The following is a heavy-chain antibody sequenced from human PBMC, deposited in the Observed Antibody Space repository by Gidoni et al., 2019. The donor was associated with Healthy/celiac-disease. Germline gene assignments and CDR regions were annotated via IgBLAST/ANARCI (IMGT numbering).Heavy chain of an antibody. CDR1: GFTFSSYA. V-gene: IGHV3-23*01. D-gene: IGHD2-15*01. Sequence: EVQLLESGGGLVQPGGSLRLSCAASGFTFSSYAMSWVRQAPGKGLGWVSAISGSGGSTYYADSVKGRFTISRDNSKNTLYLQMNSLRAEDTAVYYCAKDPRYCSGGSCYPFWYFDLWGRGTLVTVSS. CDR2: ISGSGGST. J-gene: IGHJ2*01. CDR3: AKDPRYCSGGSCYPFWYFDL.